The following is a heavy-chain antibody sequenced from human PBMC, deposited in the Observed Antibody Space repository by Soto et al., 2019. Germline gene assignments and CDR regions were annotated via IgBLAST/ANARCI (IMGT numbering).Heavy chain of an antibody. Sequence: SETLSLTCAVSGGSISSSNWWSWVRQPPGKGLEWIGEIYHSGSTNYNPSLKSRVTISVDKSKNRFSLKLSSVTAADTAVYYCARTTLGATTSAFDIWGQGTMVTVSS. CDR3: ARTTLGATTSAFDI. D-gene: IGHD1-26*01. V-gene: IGHV4-4*02. CDR1: GGSISSSNW. J-gene: IGHJ3*02. CDR2: IYHSGST.